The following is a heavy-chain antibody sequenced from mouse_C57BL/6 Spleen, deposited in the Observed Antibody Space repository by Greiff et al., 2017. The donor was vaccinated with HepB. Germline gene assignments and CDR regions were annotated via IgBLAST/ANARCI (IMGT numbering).Heavy chain of an antibody. Sequence: EVKVEESGGGLVQPGGSLSLSCAASGFTFTDYYMSWVRQPPGKALEWLGFIRNKANGYTTEYSASVKGRFTISRDNSQSILYLQMNALRAEDSATYYCARWLLRGYFDYWGQGTTLTVSS. CDR1: GFTFTDYY. CDR2: IRNKANGYTT. J-gene: IGHJ2*01. CDR3: ARWLLRGYFDY. D-gene: IGHD2-3*01. V-gene: IGHV7-3*01.